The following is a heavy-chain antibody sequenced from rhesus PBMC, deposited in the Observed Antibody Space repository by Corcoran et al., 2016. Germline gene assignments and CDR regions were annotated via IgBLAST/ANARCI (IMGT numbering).Heavy chain of an antibody. CDR1: GFTFSSYW. CDR2: ISSGGGST. D-gene: IGHD5-42*01. CDR3: AKSVRGYWIDS. J-gene: IGHJ4*01. V-gene: IGHV3S25*01. Sequence: EVQLVEPGGGLAKPGGSLRLSCAASGFTFSSYWMYWVRQAPGKGLEWVSDISSGGGSTYDADSVKSRFTRARDNSKKTLSLRMNSLRAEDTAVYYCAKSVRGYWIDSWGQGVLVTVSS.